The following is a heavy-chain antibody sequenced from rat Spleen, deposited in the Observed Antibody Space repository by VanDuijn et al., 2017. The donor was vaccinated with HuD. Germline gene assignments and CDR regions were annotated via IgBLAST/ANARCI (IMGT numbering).Heavy chain of an antibody. CDR3: ASLLQWSPFDY. Sequence: EVQLQESGPGLVKPSQSLSLTCSVTGHSITSSYRWNWIRKFPGNKMEWIGHISYTGTTSYNPSLKSRISMTRDTSRNQFFLQLNSVTTEDTATYYCASLLQWSPFDYWGQGVMVTVSS. J-gene: IGHJ2*01. D-gene: IGHD1-1*01. CDR2: ISYTGTT. CDR1: GHSITSSY. V-gene: IGHV3-1*01.